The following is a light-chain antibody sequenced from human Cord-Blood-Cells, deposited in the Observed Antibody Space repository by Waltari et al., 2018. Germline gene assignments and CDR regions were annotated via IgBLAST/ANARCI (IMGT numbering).Light chain of an antibody. V-gene: IGKV3-15*01. J-gene: IGKJ4*01. CDR3: QQYNNWPLT. Sequence: EIVMTQSPATLSVSPGERATLSCRASQSVSSNLAWYQQNPGQAPRLLIYGASTRATGIPARFSGSGYGTEFTLTISSLQSEDFAVYYCQQYNNWPLTFGGGTKVEIK. CDR2: GAS. CDR1: QSVSSN.